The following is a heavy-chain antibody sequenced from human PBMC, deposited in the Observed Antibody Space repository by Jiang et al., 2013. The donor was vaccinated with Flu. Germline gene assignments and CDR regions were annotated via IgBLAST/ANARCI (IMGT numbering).Heavy chain of an antibody. J-gene: IGHJ4*02. Sequence: KGLEWIGYVLCSGITNYNPSFKSRVTISIDPSKKHFSLKLTSVTAADTGMYFCARDSSGWHIFDYWGQGARVTVSS. D-gene: IGHD6-19*01. CDR2: VLCSGIT. V-gene: IGHV4-59*01. CDR3: ARDSSGWHIFDY.